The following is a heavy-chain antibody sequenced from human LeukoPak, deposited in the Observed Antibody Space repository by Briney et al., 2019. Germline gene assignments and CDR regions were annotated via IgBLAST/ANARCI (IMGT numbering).Heavy chain of an antibody. J-gene: IGHJ2*01. Sequence: GGSLRLSCAASGFTFSDYAMTWVRQAPGKGLEWVSLIYSDDTTLYADSVKGRFTISRDNSKNTVHLQMNSLRAEDTAVYYCARDYYDSSGYHHWYFDLWGRGTLVTVSS. CDR3: ARDYYDSSGYHHWYFDL. V-gene: IGHV3-66*02. D-gene: IGHD3-22*01. CDR2: IYSDDTT. CDR1: GFTFSDYA.